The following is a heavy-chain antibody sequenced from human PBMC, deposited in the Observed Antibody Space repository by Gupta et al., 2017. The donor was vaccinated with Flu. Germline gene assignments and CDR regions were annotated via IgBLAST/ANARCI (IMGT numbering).Heavy chain of an antibody. J-gene: IGHJ6*02. CDR3: ARVKDRGSDGMDV. D-gene: IGHD3-10*01. CDR1: FTDYY. Sequence: FTDYYIHWVQQAPGKGLAWMGLVDPEDGETKYGEKFQGRLTIAADTSLDTVYMELSSLRSEDTAVYYCARVKDRGSDGMDVWGQGTPVTDSS. CDR2: VDPEDGET. V-gene: IGHV1-69-2*01.